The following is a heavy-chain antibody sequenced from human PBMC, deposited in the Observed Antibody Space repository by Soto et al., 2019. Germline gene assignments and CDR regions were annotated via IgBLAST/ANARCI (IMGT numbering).Heavy chain of an antibody. Sequence: EVQLLESGRGLVQAGGSLRLSCAASGFPFSTYDMSWVRQAPGKGLEWVSVISGSDQSTHYADSLNGRFTISRDNSKNTLYLQMDSMRVEDTGVYHCVKGGWLDEWGQGTLVTVSS. CDR1: GFPFSTYD. CDR3: VKGGWLDE. D-gene: IGHD5-12*01. V-gene: IGHV3-23*01. CDR2: ISGSDQST. J-gene: IGHJ4*02.